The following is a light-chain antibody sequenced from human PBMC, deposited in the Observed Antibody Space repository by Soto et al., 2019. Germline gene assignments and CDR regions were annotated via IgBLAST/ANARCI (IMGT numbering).Light chain of an antibody. Sequence: EIVLTQSPGTLSLSPGERATLSCRASQSVSSSYLAWYQQKPGQAPRLLIYGASSRATGIPDRFSGSGSGTDFPLTISRLEPEDFAVYYCQQYGSSGIFTFVPGTKVDIK. J-gene: IGKJ3*01. V-gene: IGKV3-20*01. CDR1: QSVSSSY. CDR2: GAS. CDR3: QQYGSSGIFT.